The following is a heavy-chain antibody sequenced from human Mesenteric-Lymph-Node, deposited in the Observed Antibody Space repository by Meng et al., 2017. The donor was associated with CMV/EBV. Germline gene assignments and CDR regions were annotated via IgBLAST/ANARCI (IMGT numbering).Heavy chain of an antibody. J-gene: IGHJ6*02. V-gene: IGHV4-61*08. CDR2: IYYSGST. CDR1: GGSISSGDYY. CDR3: ARSYFSYYDFWSGYYSSTYYGMDV. D-gene: IGHD3-3*01. Sequence: SETLSLTCTVSGGSISSGDYYWSWIRQPPGKGLEWIGYIYYSGSTNYNPSLKSRVTISVDTSKNQFSLKLSSVTAADTAVYYCARSYFSYYDFWSGYYSSTYYGMDVWGQGTTVTVSS.